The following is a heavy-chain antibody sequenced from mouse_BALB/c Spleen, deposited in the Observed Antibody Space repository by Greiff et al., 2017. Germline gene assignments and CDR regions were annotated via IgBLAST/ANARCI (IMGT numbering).Heavy chain of an antibody. CDR3: ARLWDGGYFDV. D-gene: IGHD4-1*01. CDR1: GFTFSSYT. Sequence: EVQVVESGGGLVQPGGSLKLSCAASGFTFSSYTMSWVRQTPEKRLEWVAYISNGGGSTYYPDTVKGRFTISRDNAKNTLYLQMSSLKSEDTAMYYCARLWDGGYFDVWGAGTTVTVSS. CDR2: ISNGGGST. V-gene: IGHV5-12-2*01. J-gene: IGHJ1*01.